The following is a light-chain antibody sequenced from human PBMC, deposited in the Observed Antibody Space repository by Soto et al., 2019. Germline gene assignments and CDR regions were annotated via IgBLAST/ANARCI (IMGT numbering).Light chain of an antibody. J-gene: IGKJ4*01. V-gene: IGKV3-15*01. CDR2: LAS. Sequence: IEMTQSPATLSVSPGEGATLSCRASQSVGTNLAWYQQKPGQAPRLVIYLASTRATGIPTRFSGSGSGTEFTLTITSLQSEDFAVYYCQQYNNRPHTFGGGTKVDIK. CDR3: QQYNNRPHT. CDR1: QSVGTN.